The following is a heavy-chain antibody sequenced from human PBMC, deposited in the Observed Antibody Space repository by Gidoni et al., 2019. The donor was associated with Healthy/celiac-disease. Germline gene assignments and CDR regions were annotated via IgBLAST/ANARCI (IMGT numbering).Heavy chain of an antibody. V-gene: IGHV1-2*04. J-gene: IGHJ3*02. CDR3: ARGQLLWFGELGGGDAFDI. CDR2: INPNSGGT. D-gene: IGHD3-10*01. CDR1: GYTFTGYY. Sequence: QVQLVQSGAEVKKPGASVKVSCKASGYTFTGYYMHWVRQAPGQGLEWMGWINPNSGGTNYAQKFQGWVTMTRDTSISTAYMELSRLRSDDTAVYYCARGQLLWFGELGGGDAFDIWGQGTMVTVSS.